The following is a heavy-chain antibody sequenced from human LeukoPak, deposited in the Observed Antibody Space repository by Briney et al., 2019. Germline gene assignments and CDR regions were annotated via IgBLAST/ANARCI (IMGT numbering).Heavy chain of an antibody. CDR3: ARGYCSGGSCYLVGNWFDP. CDR1: GGSISSSSYY. J-gene: IGHJ5*02. D-gene: IGHD2-15*01. CDR2: IYYSGST. Sequence: SETLSLTCTVSGGSISSSSYYWGWIRQPPGKGLEWIGSIYYSGSTYYNPSLKSRVTISVDTSKNQFSLKLSSVTAADTAVYYCARGYCSGGSCYLVGNWFDPWGQGTLVTVSS. V-gene: IGHV4-39*07.